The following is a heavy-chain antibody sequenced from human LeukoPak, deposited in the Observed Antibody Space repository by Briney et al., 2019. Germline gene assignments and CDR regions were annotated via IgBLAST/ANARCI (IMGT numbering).Heavy chain of an antibody. J-gene: IGHJ4*02. CDR2: IYPKSGGT. CDR3: ARDGYTYGQVDY. V-gene: IGHV1-2*02. Sequence: ASVKVSCKASGYTFADYYIHWVRQAPGQGLEWMGWIYPKSGGTNSAQKFQGRVTMTRDTSVSTAYMELSGLTSDDTAVYYCARDGYTYGQVDYWGQGTQVTVSS. D-gene: IGHD5-18*01. CDR1: GYTFADYY.